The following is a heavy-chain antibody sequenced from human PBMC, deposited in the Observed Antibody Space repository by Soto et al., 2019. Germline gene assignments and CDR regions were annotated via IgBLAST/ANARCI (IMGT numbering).Heavy chain of an antibody. J-gene: IGHJ4*02. CDR3: AKDPNGDYVGAFDS. CDR1: GFTFSSYA. CDR2: ITGSGAGT. D-gene: IGHD4-17*01. V-gene: IGHV3-23*01. Sequence: PGGSLRLSCAASGFTFSSYAMTWVRRAPGKGLEYVSSITGSGAGTVYADSVKGRFTISRDNSKNMLYLQLSSLRAEDTAIYFCAKDPNGDYVGAFDSWGQGSLVNVS.